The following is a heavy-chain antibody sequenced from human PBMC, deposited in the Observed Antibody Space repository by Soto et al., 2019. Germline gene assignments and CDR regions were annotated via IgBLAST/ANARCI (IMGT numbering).Heavy chain of an antibody. V-gene: IGHV1-18*01. J-gene: IGHJ4*02. D-gene: IGHD3-16*02. Sequence: GASVKVSCKASGYTFTSYGISWVRQAPGQGLEWMGWISAYNGNTNYAQKLQGRVTMTTDTSTSTAYMELRSLRSDDTAVYYCARVTVGRYLRGELSIATSRPHDYWGQGTLVTVSS. CDR2: ISAYNGNT. CDR3: ARVTVGRYLRGELSIATSRPHDY. CDR1: GYTFTSYG.